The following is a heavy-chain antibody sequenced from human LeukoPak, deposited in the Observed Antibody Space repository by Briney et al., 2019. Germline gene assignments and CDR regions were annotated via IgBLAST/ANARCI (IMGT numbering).Heavy chain of an antibody. CDR2: ISYDGSNK. D-gene: IGHD3-10*01. Sequence: GGSLRLSCAASGFTFSSYAMHWVRQAPGKGLEWVAVISYDGSNKYYADSVKGRFTISRDNSKNTLYLQMNSLRAEDTAVYYCARDRLWFGELSAGDAFDIWGQGTMVTVSS. CDR3: ARDRLWFGELSAGDAFDI. J-gene: IGHJ3*02. V-gene: IGHV3-30-3*01. CDR1: GFTFSSYA.